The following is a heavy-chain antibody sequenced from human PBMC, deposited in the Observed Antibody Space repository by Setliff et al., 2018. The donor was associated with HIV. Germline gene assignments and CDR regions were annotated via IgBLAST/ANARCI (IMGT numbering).Heavy chain of an antibody. Sequence: ASVKVSCKASGGSFSSYALHWVRQAPGQGLEWMGNTLPIFNKVNYAQKFRGRVTITADKSTSTAYMELSSLTSDDAAVYFCARDNVDSDSRTYLHHWGQGTLVTVSS. D-gene: IGHD3-22*01. CDR1: GGSFSSYA. CDR2: TLPIFNKV. CDR3: ARDNVDSDSRTYLHH. V-gene: IGHV1-69*04. J-gene: IGHJ5*02.